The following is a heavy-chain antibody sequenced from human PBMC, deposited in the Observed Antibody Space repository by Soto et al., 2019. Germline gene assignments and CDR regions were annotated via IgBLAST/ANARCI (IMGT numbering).Heavy chain of an antibody. CDR3: ATDGTLRYSSGRLGWFDP. V-gene: IGHV1-24*01. D-gene: IGHD6-19*01. CDR2: FDPEDGET. Sequence: ASVKVSCKVSGYTLTELSMHWVRQAPGKGLEWMGGFDPEDGETIYAQKFQGRVTMTEDTSTDTAYMELSSLRSEDTAVYYCATDGTLRYSSGRLGWFDPWGRG. J-gene: IGHJ5*02. CDR1: GYTLTELS.